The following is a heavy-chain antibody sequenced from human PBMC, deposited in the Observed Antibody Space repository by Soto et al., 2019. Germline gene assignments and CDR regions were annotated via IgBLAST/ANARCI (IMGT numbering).Heavy chain of an antibody. V-gene: IGHV1-3*01. CDR2: INAGNGDT. Sequence: QVQLVQSGAEVKEPGASVKISCKASRDTFTTYAIHWVRQAPGQRLEWMGWINAGNGDTKYSQNFQGRVTITGDTSGSTAYMELSSLRDEDTAVYYCARDSWVTVKWFDPWGQGTLVTVAS. CDR3: ARDSWVTVKWFDP. J-gene: IGHJ5*02. CDR1: RDTFTTYA. D-gene: IGHD2-21*02.